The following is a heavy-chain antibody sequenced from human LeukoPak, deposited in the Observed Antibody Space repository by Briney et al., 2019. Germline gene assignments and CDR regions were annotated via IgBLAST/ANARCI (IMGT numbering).Heavy chain of an antibody. V-gene: IGHV1-18*01. D-gene: IGHD1-14*01. J-gene: IGHJ4*02. CDR1: GYSFTSYG. CDR3: ARRNLDS. CDR2: ISAYNGNT. Sequence: ASVKVSCKASGYSFTSYGISWVRQGPGQGLEWVGWISAYNGNTNYAQKLHGRVTMTTDTPPSTAYMELRRLRSEETAVYYCARRNLDSWGQGPLVTVSS.